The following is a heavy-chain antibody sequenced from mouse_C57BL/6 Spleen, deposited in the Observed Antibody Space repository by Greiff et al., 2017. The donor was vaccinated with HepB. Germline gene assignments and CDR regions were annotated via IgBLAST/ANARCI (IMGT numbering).Heavy chain of an antibody. J-gene: IGHJ3*01. D-gene: IGHD2-10*02. CDR2: INPSNGGT. CDR1: GYTFTSYW. V-gene: IGHV1-53*01. Sequence: VKLMESGTELVKPGASVKLSCKASGYTFTSYWMHWVKQRPGQGLEWIGNINPSNGGTNYNEKFKSKATLTVDKSSSTAYMQLSSLTSEDSAVYYCARRGGYGNPFAYWGQGTLVTVSA. CDR3: ARRGGYGNPFAY.